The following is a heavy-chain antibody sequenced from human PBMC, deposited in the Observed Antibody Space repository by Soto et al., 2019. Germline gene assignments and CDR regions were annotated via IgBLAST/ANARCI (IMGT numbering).Heavy chain of an antibody. J-gene: IGHJ6*02. V-gene: IGHV4-30-4*08. Sequence: SGTLALACTFSGGSIRTGAYYWSWIRQPPGKGLEWIGYIYYSGSTYYNPSLKSRVTISVDTSKNQFSLKLSSVTAADTAVYYCARAGSGSHFFYGMDVWGQGTTVTVSS. D-gene: IGHD3-10*01. CDR2: IYYSGST. CDR1: GGSIRTGAYY. CDR3: ARAGSGSHFFYGMDV.